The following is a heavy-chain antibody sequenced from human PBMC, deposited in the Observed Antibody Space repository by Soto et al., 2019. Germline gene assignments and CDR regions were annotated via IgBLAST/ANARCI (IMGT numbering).Heavy chain of an antibody. CDR1: GGSIISIGGY. D-gene: IGHD6-19*01. Sequence: SLTLCLPWTVSGGSIISIGGYWVLIRKHPGKGLEGIRSIYYSGSTYYNPSLKSRVTISVDTSKNHLSLTLPSVTAPDTATHYCAKHRVSSGVYPRNDHSGMNVWANGTSDTGSS. CDR3: AKHRVSSGVYPRNDHSGMNV. CDR2: IYYSGST. J-gene: IGHJ6*04. V-gene: IGHV4-39*01.